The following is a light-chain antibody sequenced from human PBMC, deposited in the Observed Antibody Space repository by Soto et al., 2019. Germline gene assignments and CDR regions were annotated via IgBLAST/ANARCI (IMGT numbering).Light chain of an antibody. CDR3: QHYENTPPSVT. V-gene: IGKV3-15*01. CDR2: GAS. CDR1: QSVASH. Sequence: EIVMTQSPATLSVSPGESATLSCRTSQSVASHLAWYQQKPGQAPRLLIFGASVRATGIPARFSGSGSGTEFVLTIDSLQSEDFAVYYCQHYENTPPSVTFGPGTKVDIK. J-gene: IGKJ3*01.